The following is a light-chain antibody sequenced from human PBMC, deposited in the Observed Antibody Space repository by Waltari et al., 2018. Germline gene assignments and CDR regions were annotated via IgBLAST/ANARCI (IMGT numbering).Light chain of an antibody. CDR1: QSVSSY. J-gene: IGKJ4*01. Sequence: EIVLTQSPATLSLSPGERATLSCRASQSVSSYLAWYQQKPGQAPRALNYDASNRATGIPARFSGSGSGTDFTLTISSLEPEDFAVYYCQQRSNWPLTFGGGTKVEIK. V-gene: IGKV3-11*01. CDR3: QQRSNWPLT. CDR2: DAS.